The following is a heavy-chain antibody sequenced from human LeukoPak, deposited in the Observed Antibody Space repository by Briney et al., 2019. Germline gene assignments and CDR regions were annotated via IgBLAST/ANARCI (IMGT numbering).Heavy chain of an antibody. CDR2: ISGSGGST. CDR3: ANPLEMATINRLGY. V-gene: IGHV3-23*01. D-gene: IGHD5-24*01. Sequence: PGRSLRLSCAASGFTFSSYGMSWVRQAPGKGLEWVSVISGSGGSTYYADSVKGRFTISRDNSKNTLYLQMNCLTAEDTSVSYCANPLEMATINRLGYWGQGTLVTVSS. J-gene: IGHJ4*02. CDR1: GFTFSSYG.